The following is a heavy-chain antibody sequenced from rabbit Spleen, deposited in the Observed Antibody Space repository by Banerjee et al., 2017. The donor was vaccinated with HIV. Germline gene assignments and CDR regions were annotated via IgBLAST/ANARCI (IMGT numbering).Heavy chain of an antibody. Sequence: QEQLVESGGGLVQPGGSLKLSCKASGFDFSAYGVSWVRQAPGKGLEWIGYIDPLFGSTYYASWVNGRFTISSDNAQNTVDLQMSSLTVADTATYFCARDAGSGHYIDAYFDLWGQGTLVTVS. CDR3: ARDAGSGHYIDAYFDL. CDR1: GFDFSAYG. CDR2: IDPLFGST. J-gene: IGHJ4*01. D-gene: IGHD8-1*01. V-gene: IGHV1S47*01.